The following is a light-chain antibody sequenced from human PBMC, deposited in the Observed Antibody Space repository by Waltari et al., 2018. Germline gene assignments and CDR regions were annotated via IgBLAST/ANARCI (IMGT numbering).Light chain of an antibody. CDR2: EVV. V-gene: IGLV2-23*02. J-gene: IGLJ1*01. Sequence: QSALTQPASVSGTPGQSITISCSGTTSDVGSYDLVSWYQQHPGEAPKLLICEVVKRPPDPSRRFSGAKSGSTASLTIAGLQPEDEADYYCCSYAGRGTYVFGSGTKVTVL. CDR1: TSDVGSYDL. CDR3: CSYAGRGTYV.